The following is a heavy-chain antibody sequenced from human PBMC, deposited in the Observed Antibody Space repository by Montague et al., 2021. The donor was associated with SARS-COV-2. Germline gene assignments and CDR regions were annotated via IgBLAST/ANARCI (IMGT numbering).Heavy chain of an antibody. Sequence: SETLSLTCTVSGGSISSYYWSWIRQPPGKGLEWIGYIYCSGSTNXNPSLKSRVTISVDTSKNQFSLKLSSVTAADTAVYYCARAAGYNWNYGYNWFDPWGQGTLVTVSS. CDR1: GGSISSYY. CDR2: IYCSGST. J-gene: IGHJ5*02. CDR3: ARAAGYNWNYGYNWFDP. V-gene: IGHV4-59*01. D-gene: IGHD1-7*01.